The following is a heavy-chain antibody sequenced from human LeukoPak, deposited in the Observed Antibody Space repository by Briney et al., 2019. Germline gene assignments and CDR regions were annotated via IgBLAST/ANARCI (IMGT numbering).Heavy chain of an antibody. CDR3: AREPGLGYAFDI. Sequence: GGSLRLSCVVSGFAISSSWMTWVRQVPGKGLEWVANINQDGSGKHYVDSVRGRFTISRDNAKDSLYLQMNSLGAEDTAVYYCAREPGLGYAFDIWGQGTKVTVSS. CDR1: GFAISSSW. CDR2: INQDGSGK. V-gene: IGHV3-7*01. D-gene: IGHD1-1*01. J-gene: IGHJ3*02.